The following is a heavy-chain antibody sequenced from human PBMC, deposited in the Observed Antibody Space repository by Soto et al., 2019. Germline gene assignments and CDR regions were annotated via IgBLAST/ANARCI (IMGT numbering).Heavy chain of an antibody. D-gene: IGHD7-27*01. CDR3: AYRPSLDWGHFDS. J-gene: IGHJ4*02. V-gene: IGHV2-5*02. CDR2: IYWDDDK. Sequence: QITLKESGPTLVKPTQPLTLTCTFSGFSLSTTGVGVGWIRQPPGEALECLALIYWDDDKRYSPSLTNRLTITKDTSKNQVVLTMTNMHPVDTGTYFCAYRPSLDWGHFDSWGQGTLVTVSS. CDR1: GFSLSTTGVG.